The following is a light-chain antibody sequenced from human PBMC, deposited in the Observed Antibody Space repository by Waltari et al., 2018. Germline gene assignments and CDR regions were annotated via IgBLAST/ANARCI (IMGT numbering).Light chain of an antibody. CDR3: NSRDSSGNHLVV. J-gene: IGLJ2*01. V-gene: IGLV3-19*01. CDR2: GKN. Sequence: SSELTQDPAVSVALGQTVRITCQGDSPRSYYASWYQQKPGQAPVLVIYGKNNRPSGIPDRFSGSSSGNTASLTITGAQAEEEADYYCNSRDSSGNHLVVFGGGTKLTVL. CDR1: SPRSYY.